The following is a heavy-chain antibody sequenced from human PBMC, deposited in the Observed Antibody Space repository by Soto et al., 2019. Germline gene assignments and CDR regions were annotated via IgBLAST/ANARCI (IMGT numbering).Heavy chain of an antibody. D-gene: IGHD3-16*01. J-gene: IGHJ4*02. CDR1: GSSINSSGHY. Sequence: SETLSLTCTVSGSSINSSGHYWGWIRQPPGKGLEWIGSMFYGVSTYYNPSLKSRVTVSVDTSKNQFSLNLRSVTAADTAVYYCARLPSRHLVEYWGQGTLVTVSS. CDR3: ARLPSRHLVEY. CDR2: MFYGVST. V-gene: IGHV4-39*01.